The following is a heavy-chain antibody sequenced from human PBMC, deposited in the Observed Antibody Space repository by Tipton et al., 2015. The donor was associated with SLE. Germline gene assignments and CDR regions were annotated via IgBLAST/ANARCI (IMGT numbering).Heavy chain of an antibody. CDR2: IDWDDDK. CDR3: ARTPRGGGAHLSFYYYFMDV. Sequence: LVKPTETLTLTCSFSGFSLITRGMSVSWVRQPPGKALEWPALIDWDDDKYYTTSLKTRLTISKDTSKNQVILSMTNMDPVDTATYYCARTPRGGGAHLSFYYYFMDVWGKGTTVTVSS. CDR1: GFSLITRGMS. J-gene: IGHJ6*03. D-gene: IGHD2-21*01. V-gene: IGHV2-70*20.